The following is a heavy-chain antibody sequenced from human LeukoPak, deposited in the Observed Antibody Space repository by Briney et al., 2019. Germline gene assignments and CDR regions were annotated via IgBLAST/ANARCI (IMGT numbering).Heavy chain of an antibody. CDR1: GYTFTGYY. V-gene: IGHV1-2*02. CDR2: INPDSGGT. CDR3: ARSQDSSSWYKLMWFDP. Sequence: ASVKVSCKASGYTFTGYYMHWVRQAPGQGLEWVGWINPDSGGTNYAQKFQGRVTMTRDTSIRTAYMELRSLRSDDTAVYYCARSQDSSSWYKLMWFDPWGQGTLVTVSS. J-gene: IGHJ5*02. D-gene: IGHD6-13*01.